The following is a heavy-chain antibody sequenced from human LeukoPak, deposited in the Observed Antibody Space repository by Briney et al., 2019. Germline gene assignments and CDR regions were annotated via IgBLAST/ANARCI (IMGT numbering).Heavy chain of an antibody. D-gene: IGHD3-10*01. CDR1: GFTFSNAW. Sequence: PGGSLRLSCAASGFTFSNAWMSWVRQAPGKGLEWVGRIKSKTDGGTTDYAAPVKGRVTISRDDSKNTLYLQMNSLKTEDTAVYYYTTDPYYYGSSNWFDPWGQGTLVTVSS. CDR2: IKSKTDGGTT. J-gene: IGHJ5*02. CDR3: TTDPYYYGSSNWFDP. V-gene: IGHV3-15*01.